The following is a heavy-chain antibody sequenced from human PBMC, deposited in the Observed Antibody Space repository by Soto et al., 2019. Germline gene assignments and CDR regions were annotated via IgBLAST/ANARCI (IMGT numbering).Heavy chain of an antibody. D-gene: IGHD2-8*01. V-gene: IGHV5-51*01. Sequence: RGESLKISCKGSGYSFTSYWIGWVRQMPGKGLEWMGIIYPGDSDNRYSPSFQGQVTISADKSISTAYLQWSSLKASDTAIYYCARQQIDGDYYYGMDVWGQVTTVTVSS. CDR1: GYSFTSYW. CDR2: IYPGDSDN. J-gene: IGHJ6*02. CDR3: ARQQIDGDYYYGMDV.